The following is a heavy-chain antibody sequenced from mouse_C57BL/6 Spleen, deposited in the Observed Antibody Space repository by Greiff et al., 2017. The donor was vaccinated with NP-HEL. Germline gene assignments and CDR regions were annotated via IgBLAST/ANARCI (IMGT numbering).Heavy chain of an antibody. Sequence: QVQLQQPGAELVKPGASVKLSCKASGYTFTSYWMHWVKQRPGQGLEWIGMIHPNSGSTNYNEKFKSKATLTVDKSSSTAYMQLSSLTSEDSAVYYSAENNDEGGAMGYWGQGTSVTVS. CDR3: AENNDEGGAMGY. CDR2: IHPNSGST. D-gene: IGHD1-3*01. J-gene: IGHJ4*01. V-gene: IGHV1-64*01. CDR1: GYTFTSYW.